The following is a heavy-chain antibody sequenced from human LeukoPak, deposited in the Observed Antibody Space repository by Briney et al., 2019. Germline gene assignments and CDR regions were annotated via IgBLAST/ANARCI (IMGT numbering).Heavy chain of an antibody. CDR3: ARGSHSSGWYDAFDI. J-gene: IGHJ3*02. Sequence: GGSLRLSCTASGFTFGDYAMSWVRQAPGKGLEWMANIKQDGSEKYYVDSVKGRFTISRDNAKNSLYLQMNSLRAEDTAVYYCARGSHSSGWYDAFDIWGQGTMVTVSS. CDR1: GFTFGDYA. CDR2: IKQDGSEK. D-gene: IGHD6-19*01. V-gene: IGHV3-7*01.